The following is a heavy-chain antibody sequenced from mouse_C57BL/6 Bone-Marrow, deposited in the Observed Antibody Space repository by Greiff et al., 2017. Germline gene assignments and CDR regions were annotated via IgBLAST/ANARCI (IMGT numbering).Heavy chain of an antibody. J-gene: IGHJ3*01. D-gene: IGHD1-1*01. CDR1: GFTFSDYG. CDR2: ISSGSSTI. V-gene: IGHV5-17*01. CDR3: ARDYYYGSSWFAY. Sequence: EVMLVESGGGLVKPGGSLKLSCAASGFTFSDYGMHWVRQAPEKGLEWVAYISSGSSTIYYADTVKGRFTFSRDNAKNTLFLQMTSLRSEDTAMYYCARDYYYGSSWFAYWGQGTLVTVSA.